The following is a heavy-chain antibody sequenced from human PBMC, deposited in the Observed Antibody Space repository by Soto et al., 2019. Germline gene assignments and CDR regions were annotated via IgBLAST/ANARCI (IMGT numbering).Heavy chain of an antibody. Sequence: PSETLSLTCTVSGGSISSYYWSWIRQPPGKGLESIGYIYYSGSTNYNPSLKSRVTISVDTSKNQFSLKLSSVTAADTAVYYCARVNERITIFGVVQTGVYMDVWGKGTTVTVSS. V-gene: IGHV4-59*01. CDR1: GGSISSYY. CDR2: IYYSGST. D-gene: IGHD3-3*01. CDR3: ARVNERITIFGVVQTGVYMDV. J-gene: IGHJ6*03.